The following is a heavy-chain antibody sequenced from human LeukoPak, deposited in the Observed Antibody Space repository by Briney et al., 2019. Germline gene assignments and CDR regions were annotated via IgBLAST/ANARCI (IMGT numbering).Heavy chain of an antibody. Sequence: SETLSLTCTVSGGSISSYYWSWIRQPAGKGLEWIGRIYTSGSTNYNPSLKSRVTMSVDTSKNQFSLKLSSVTAADTAVYYCARDEDYYDSSGYYRYDAFDIWGQGTMVTVSS. D-gene: IGHD3-22*01. CDR1: GGSISSYY. CDR2: IYTSGST. J-gene: IGHJ3*02. V-gene: IGHV4-4*07. CDR3: ARDEDYYDSSGYYRYDAFDI.